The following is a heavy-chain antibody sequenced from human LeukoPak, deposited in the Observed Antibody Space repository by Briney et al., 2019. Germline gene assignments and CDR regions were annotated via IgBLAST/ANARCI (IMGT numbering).Heavy chain of an antibody. V-gene: IGHV3-20*04. Sequence: GGSLRLSCAASGFTFDDYGMSWVRQAPGKGLEWVSGINWNGGSTGYADSVKGRFTISRDNAKNSLYLQMNSLRVADTAVYYCASFETVAAKPFDYWGQGTLVAVSS. CDR2: INWNGGST. CDR1: GFTFDDYG. J-gene: IGHJ4*02. CDR3: ASFETVAAKPFDY. D-gene: IGHD6-19*01.